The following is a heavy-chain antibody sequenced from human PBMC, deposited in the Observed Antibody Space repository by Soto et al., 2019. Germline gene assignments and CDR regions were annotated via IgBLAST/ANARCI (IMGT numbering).Heavy chain of an antibody. V-gene: IGHV3-15*01. CDR2: IKSNSDGGTT. Sequence: GGSLRLSCAATGFTFNHSWMSWIRQAPGEGLEWVGRIKSNSDGGTTDYAASVKDRFTISRDDSKNALYLQMNSLKTEDTAVYYCTTDPGFGDSVRGWGQGT. CDR3: TTDPGFGDSVRG. J-gene: IGHJ4*02. D-gene: IGHD4-17*01. CDR1: GFTFNHSW.